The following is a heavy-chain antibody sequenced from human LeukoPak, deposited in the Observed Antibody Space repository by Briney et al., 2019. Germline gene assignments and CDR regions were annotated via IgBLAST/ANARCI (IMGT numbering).Heavy chain of an antibody. J-gene: IGHJ4*02. V-gene: IGHV4-61*02. D-gene: IGHD5-12*01. CDR3: ARELLRFRGSTSLDY. CDR2: IFSSGTT. Sequence: PSETLSLTCTVSGGSIRRSSYYGAWIRQPAGKGPEWIGRIFSSGTTKYNPSRKSRVTISLDTSKTQFSLKLRSVAAADTAVYYCARELLRFRGSTSLDYWGQGSQVTVSS. CDR1: GGSIRRSSYY.